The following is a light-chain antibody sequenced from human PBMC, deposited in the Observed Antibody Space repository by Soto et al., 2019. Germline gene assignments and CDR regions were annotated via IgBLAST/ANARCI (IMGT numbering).Light chain of an antibody. CDR2: DAT. Sequence: EIALTQSPATLSLSPGERATLSCRASQSVSSYLAWYQQKPGQAPRLLIYDATNRATGIPARFSGSGSGTDFTLTSSSLEPEDFAVYYCQQRSNWKVTFGQGIRQEIK. J-gene: IGKJ5*01. V-gene: IGKV3-11*01. CDR3: QQRSNWKVT. CDR1: QSVSSY.